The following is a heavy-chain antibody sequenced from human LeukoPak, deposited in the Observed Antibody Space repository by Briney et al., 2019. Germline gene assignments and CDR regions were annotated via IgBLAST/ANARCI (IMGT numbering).Heavy chain of an antibody. Sequence: SETLSLTCAVYGGSFSGYYWSWIRQPPGKGLEWIGEINHSGSTNYNPSLESRVSMSVDTSKNQFSLKLTSVTAADTAVYYCARHSIASDGARLFDYWGRGTLVTVSS. J-gene: IGHJ4*02. CDR1: GGSFSGYY. D-gene: IGHD2-21*01. CDR2: INHSGST. CDR3: ARHSIASDGARLFDY. V-gene: IGHV4-34*01.